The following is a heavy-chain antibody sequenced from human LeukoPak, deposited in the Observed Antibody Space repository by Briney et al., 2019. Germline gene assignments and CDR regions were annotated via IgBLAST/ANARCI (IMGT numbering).Heavy chain of an antibody. V-gene: IGHV4-59*01. CDR2: IYYSGST. J-gene: IGHJ5*02. D-gene: IGHD3-22*01. CDR3: ASSTHGLNWFDP. Sequence: SETLSLTCTVSGGSISSYYWSWTRQLPGKGLEWIGYIYYSGSTNYNPSLQSRVTISVDTSQHQFSLKLSSVTAADTAVYYCASSTHGLNWFDPWGQGTLVTVSS. CDR1: GGSISSYY.